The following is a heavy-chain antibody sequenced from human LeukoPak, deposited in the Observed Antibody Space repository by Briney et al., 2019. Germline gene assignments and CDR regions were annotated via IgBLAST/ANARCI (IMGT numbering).Heavy chain of an antibody. D-gene: IGHD3-10*01. CDR1: GFVFSNHE. V-gene: IGHV3-48*03. CDR2: ISGSGRSI. Sequence: GGSLRLSCAASGFVFSNHEMTWVRQAPGKGLDWVAQISGSGRSISYAVAVKGRFTISRDNANNTLFLQMNSLRADDTAIYYCVSGVYYGSGVYRNVYFWGQGTLVTVSS. J-gene: IGHJ4*02. CDR3: VSGVYYGSGVYRNVYF.